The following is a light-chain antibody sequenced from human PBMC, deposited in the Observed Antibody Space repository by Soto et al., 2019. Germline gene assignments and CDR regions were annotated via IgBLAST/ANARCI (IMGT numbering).Light chain of an antibody. J-gene: IGKJ5*01. CDR1: QGISSW. CDR2: AAS. Sequence: DIQMTQSPSSVSASVGERVTVTCRASQGISSWLAWYQKKPGKAPKLLIYAASSLQSGVPSRFSGSGSGTDFTLTISSLQPEDCAIYFCQQAHSFPITFGQGTRLEIK. CDR3: QQAHSFPIT. V-gene: IGKV1-12*01.